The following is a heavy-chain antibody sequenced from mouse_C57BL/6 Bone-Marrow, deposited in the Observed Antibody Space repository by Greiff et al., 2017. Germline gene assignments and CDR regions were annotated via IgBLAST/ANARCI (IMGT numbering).Heavy chain of an antibody. Sequence: EVTLQESGGGLVKPGGSLKLSCAASGFTFSSYAMSWVRQTPEKRLEWVATISDGGRYTYYTDNVKGRVTISRDKGKNNLYRQMSHLQSEDTAMDYCARDRGPWYFDVWGTGTTVTVSS. CDR3: ARDRGPWYFDV. CDR1: GFTFSSYA. J-gene: IGHJ1*03. CDR2: ISDGGRYT. V-gene: IGHV5-4*01.